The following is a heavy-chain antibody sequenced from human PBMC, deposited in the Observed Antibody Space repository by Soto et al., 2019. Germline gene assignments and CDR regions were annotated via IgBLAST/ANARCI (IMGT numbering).Heavy chain of an antibody. Sequence: GGSLRLSCAASGFTFSSYWMSWVRQAPGKGLEWVANIKQDGSEKYYVDSVKGRFTISRDNAKNSLYLQMNSLRAEDTAVYYCARDEGGCSGGSCYSYYYYYYMDVWGKGTTVTVSS. CDR2: IKQDGSEK. V-gene: IGHV3-7*01. D-gene: IGHD2-15*01. J-gene: IGHJ6*03. CDR1: GFTFSSYW. CDR3: ARDEGGCSGGSCYSYYYYYYMDV.